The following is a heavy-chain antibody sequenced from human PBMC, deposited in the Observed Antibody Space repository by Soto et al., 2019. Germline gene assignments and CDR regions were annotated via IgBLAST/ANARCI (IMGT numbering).Heavy chain of an antibody. D-gene: IGHD2-21*02. CDR2: IYYSGST. Sequence: PSETLSLTCTVSGGSISSGDYHWSWIRQPPGKGLEWIGYIYYSGSTYYNPSLKSRVTISVDTSKNQFSLKLSSVTAADTAVYYCARVCGGDCHNGMDVWGQGTTVTVSS. V-gene: IGHV4-30-4*01. CDR1: GGSISSGDYH. CDR3: ARVCGGDCHNGMDV. J-gene: IGHJ6*02.